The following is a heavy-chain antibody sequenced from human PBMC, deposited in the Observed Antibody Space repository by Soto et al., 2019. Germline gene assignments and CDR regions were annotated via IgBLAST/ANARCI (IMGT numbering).Heavy chain of an antibody. CDR1: GFTFSSYA. J-gene: IGHJ6*02. CDR3: ARDGLRITMVRGVISGGMDV. Sequence: QVQLVESGGGVVQPGRSLRLSCAASGFTFSSYAMHWVRQAPGKGLEWVAVISYDGSNKYYADSVKGRFTISRDNSKNTLYLQMNSLRAEDTAVYYCARDGLRITMVRGVISGGMDVCGQGTTVTVSS. V-gene: IGHV3-30-3*01. D-gene: IGHD3-10*01. CDR2: ISYDGSNK.